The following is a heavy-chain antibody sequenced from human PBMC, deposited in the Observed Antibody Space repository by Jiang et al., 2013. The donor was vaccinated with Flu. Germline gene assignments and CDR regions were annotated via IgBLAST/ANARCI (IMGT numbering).Heavy chain of an antibody. D-gene: IGHD3-22*01. Sequence: GAEVKKPGASVKVSCKASGYTFTSYGISWVRQAPGQGLEWMGWISAYNGNTNYAQKLQGRVTMTTDTSTSTAYMELRSLRSDDTAVYYCARDAGYDSSGYYYSEAVYYYYGMDVWGQGTTVTVSS. J-gene: IGHJ6*02. CDR1: GYTFTSYG. CDR2: ISAYNGNT. CDR3: ARDAGYDSSGYYYSEAVYYYYGMDV. V-gene: IGHV1-18*01.